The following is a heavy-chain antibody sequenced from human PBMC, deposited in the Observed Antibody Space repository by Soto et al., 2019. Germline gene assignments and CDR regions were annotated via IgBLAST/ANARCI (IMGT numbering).Heavy chain of an antibody. J-gene: IGHJ4*02. CDR3: AKEYCDSSRCYLPDY. Sequence: ASVKVSCKASGYTFTSYYMHWVRQAPGQGLEWMGMINPSGGSTSYAQKFQGRVTMTRDTSTSTAYMELRSLRSDDTAVYYCAKEYCDSSRCYLPDYWGQGALVTVSS. CDR2: INPSGGST. V-gene: IGHV1-46*01. D-gene: IGHD2-2*01. CDR1: GYTFTSYY.